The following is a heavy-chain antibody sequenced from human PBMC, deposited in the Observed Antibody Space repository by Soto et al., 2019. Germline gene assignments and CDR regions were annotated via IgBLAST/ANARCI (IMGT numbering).Heavy chain of an antibody. CDR1: GGSISSYY. CDR3: ARAGYIYGADAFDI. J-gene: IGHJ3*02. V-gene: IGHV4-59*01. D-gene: IGHD5-18*01. Sequence: SLTCTVSGGSISSYYWSWIRQPPGKGLEWVAYISHSGYTTYNPSLKSRVTNSVDTSKNQFSLKVSSVTAADTALYYCARAGYIYGADAFDIWGQGTMVTVSS. CDR2: ISHSGYT.